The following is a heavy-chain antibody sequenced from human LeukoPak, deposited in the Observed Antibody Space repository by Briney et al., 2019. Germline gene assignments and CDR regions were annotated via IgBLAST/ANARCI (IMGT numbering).Heavy chain of an antibody. Sequence: PSETLSLTCTVSGGSISSYYWSWIRQPPGKGLEWIGYIYTSGSTNYNPSLKSRVTISVDTSKNQFSLKLSSVTAADTAVYYCARSGLEWLLPFDYWGQGTLVTVSS. V-gene: IGHV4-4*09. CDR2: IYTSGST. CDR3: ARSGLEWLLPFDY. J-gene: IGHJ4*02. D-gene: IGHD3-3*01. CDR1: GGSISSYY.